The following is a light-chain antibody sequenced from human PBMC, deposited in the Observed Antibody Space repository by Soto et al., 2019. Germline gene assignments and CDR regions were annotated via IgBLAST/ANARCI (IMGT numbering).Light chain of an antibody. CDR2: GAS. V-gene: IGKV3-15*01. CDR1: QSVSSN. CDR3: QQYNNWPPT. J-gene: IGKJ1*01. Sequence: EIVMTQSPATLSVSPGERATLSCRASQSVSSNLAWYQQKPGQAPRLLIYGASTRATGIPARFSGSGSGTEFTLTISSLQSEDFAVYYRQQYNNWPPTFGQGTKVEIK.